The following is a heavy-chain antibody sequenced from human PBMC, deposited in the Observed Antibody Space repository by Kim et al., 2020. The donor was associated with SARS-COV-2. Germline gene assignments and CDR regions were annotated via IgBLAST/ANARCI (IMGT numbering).Heavy chain of an antibody. D-gene: IGHD6-13*01. Sequence: GGSLRLSCAASGFTFSSYEMNWVRQAPGKGLEWVSYISSSGSTIYYADSVKGRFTISRDNAKNSLYLQMNSLRAEDTSVYYCARDPFSSSYNYSGMAVWGQGTTVILSS. CDR3: ARDPFSSSYNYSGMAV. V-gene: IGHV3-48*03. J-gene: IGHJ6*01. CDR2: ISSSGSTI. CDR1: GFTFSSYE.